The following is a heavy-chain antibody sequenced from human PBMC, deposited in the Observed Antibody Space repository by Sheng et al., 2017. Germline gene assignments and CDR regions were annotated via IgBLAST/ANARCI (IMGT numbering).Heavy chain of an antibody. D-gene: IGHD3-10*01. CDR1: GFTFSSYG. V-gene: IGHV3-23*04. CDR3: AKDRGHRVSPFDY. CDR2: ISGSGGST. Sequence: EVQLVESGGGLVQPGGTLRLSCAASGFTFSSYGMSWVRQAPGKGLEWVSAISGSGGSTYYADSVKGRFTISRDNSKNTLYLQMNSLRAEDTAVYYCAKDRGHRVSPFDYWGQGTLVTVSS. J-gene: IGHJ4*02.